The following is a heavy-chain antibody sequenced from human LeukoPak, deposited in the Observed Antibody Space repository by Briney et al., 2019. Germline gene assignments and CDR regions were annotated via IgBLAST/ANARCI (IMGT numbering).Heavy chain of an antibody. CDR2: INHSGGT. J-gene: IGHJ6*01. CDR3: ARANYDSSGDRRYYNYYGMDV. V-gene: IGHV4-34*01. Sequence: PSQTLSLTCTVSGGSISSGYYWSWIRQPPGKGLEWIGEINHSGGTNYNPSLKSRVTISGDTSKSQFSLKLSSATAADTAVYYCARANYDSSGDRRYYNYYGMDVWGQGTTVTVSS. CDR1: GGSISSGYY. D-gene: IGHD3-22*01.